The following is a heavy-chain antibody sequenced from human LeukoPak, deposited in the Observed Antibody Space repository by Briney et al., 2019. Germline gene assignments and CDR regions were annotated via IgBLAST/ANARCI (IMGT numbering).Heavy chain of an antibody. CDR2: IYGGGST. CDR1: GFTVSSNY. J-gene: IGHJ4*02. V-gene: IGHV3-66*01. Sequence: GGSLRLSCAASGFTVSSNYTGWVRHAPGKGLEWVSFIYGGGSTYYADSVKGRFIISRDNSKNTLYLQMNSLGAEDTAVYFCGRGYPYYFDHWGQGTLVTVSS. CDR3: GRGYPYYFDH. D-gene: IGHD3-22*01.